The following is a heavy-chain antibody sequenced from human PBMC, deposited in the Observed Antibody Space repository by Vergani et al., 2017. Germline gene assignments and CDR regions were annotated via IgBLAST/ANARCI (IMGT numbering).Heavy chain of an antibody. CDR2: ISAYNGNT. CDR1: GYTFTSYG. CDR3: ARDPEMVVVPAAPYYYYYYGMDV. D-gene: IGHD2-2*01. V-gene: IGHV1-18*04. J-gene: IGHJ6*02. Sequence: QVQLVQPGAEVKKPGASVKVSCKASGYTFTSYGISWVRQAPGQGLEWMGWISAYNGNTNYAQKLQGRVTMTTDTSTSTAYMELRSLRSDDTAVYYCARDPEMVVVPAAPYYYYYYGMDVWGQGTTVTVSS.